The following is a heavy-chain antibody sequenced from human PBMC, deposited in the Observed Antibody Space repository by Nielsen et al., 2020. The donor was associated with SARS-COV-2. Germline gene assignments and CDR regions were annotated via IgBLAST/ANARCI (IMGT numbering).Heavy chain of an antibody. V-gene: IGHV3-23*01. CDR3: ARDNWGRMDV. CDR2: IRGNGDKT. D-gene: IGHD7-27*01. Sequence: GESLKISCAASGFTFTSYAMAWVRQAPAKGLEWVSGIRGNGDKTYSEESVKGRFTISRDNSKNTLHLQMNSLRAEDTAVYYCARDNWGRMDVWGQGTTVTVSS. J-gene: IGHJ6*02. CDR1: GFTFTSYA.